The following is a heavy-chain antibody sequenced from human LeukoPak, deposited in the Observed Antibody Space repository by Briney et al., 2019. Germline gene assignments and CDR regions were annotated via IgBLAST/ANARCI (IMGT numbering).Heavy chain of an antibody. CDR2: ISAYNGNT. CDR1: GYTFTSYG. Sequence: ASVKVSCKASGYTFTSYGISWVRQAPGQGLEWMGWISAYNGNTNYAQKLQGRVTMTTDTSTSTAYMELRSPRSDDTAVYYCARGYYDILTGYYDDYWGQGTLVTVSS. D-gene: IGHD3-9*01. J-gene: IGHJ4*02. V-gene: IGHV1-18*01. CDR3: ARGYYDILTGYYDDY.